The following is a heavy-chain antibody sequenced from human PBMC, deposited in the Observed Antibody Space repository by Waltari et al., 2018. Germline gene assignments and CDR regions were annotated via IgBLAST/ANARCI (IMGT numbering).Heavy chain of an antibody. D-gene: IGHD6-13*01. CDR1: GYTFTSYG. CDR3: ARSGIAAAGPFAYYYYYMDV. V-gene: IGHV1-18*01. J-gene: IGHJ6*03. CDR2: ITAYTGNT. Sequence: QVQLVQSGAEVKKPGASVKVSCKASGYTFTSYGISWVRQAPGQGLEWMGGITAYTGNTNDAQKLQGRVTMNTDTSTRTAYMELRSLRSDDTAVYYCARSGIAAAGPFAYYYYYMDVWGKGTTVTVSS.